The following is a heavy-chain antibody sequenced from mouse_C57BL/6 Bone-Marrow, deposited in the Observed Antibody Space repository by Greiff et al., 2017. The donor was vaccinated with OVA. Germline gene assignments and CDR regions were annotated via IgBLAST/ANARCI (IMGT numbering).Heavy chain of an antibody. CDR2: IDPETGGT. Sequence: QVQLQQSGAELVRPGASVTLSCKASGYTFTDYEMHWVKQTPVHGLEWIGAIDPETGGTAYHQKFKGKAILTADKSSSTAYMELRSLTSEDSAVYYCTRYYSNSFDYWGQGTTLTVSS. D-gene: IGHD2-5*01. CDR1: GYTFTDYE. V-gene: IGHV1-15*01. J-gene: IGHJ2*01. CDR3: TRYYSNSFDY.